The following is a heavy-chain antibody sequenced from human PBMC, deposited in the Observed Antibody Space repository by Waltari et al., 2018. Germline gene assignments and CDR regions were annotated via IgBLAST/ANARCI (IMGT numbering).Heavy chain of an antibody. Sequence: EVQLVQSGGGLVKPGGSLRPSCAASAFTFSSYSMNWVRQAPGKGLEWDASIGSSSSYIYYADSVKGRFTITRDNAKNSLYLQMNSLRAEDTAVYYCAGITGPIDAFDIWGQGTMVTVSS. J-gene: IGHJ3*02. CDR2: IGSSSSYI. CDR1: AFTFSSYS. D-gene: IGHD1-20*01. CDR3: AGITGPIDAFDI. V-gene: IGHV3-21*01.